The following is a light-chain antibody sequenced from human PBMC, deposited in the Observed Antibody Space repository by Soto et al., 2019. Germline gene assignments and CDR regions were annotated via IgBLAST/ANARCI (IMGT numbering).Light chain of an antibody. V-gene: IGKV1-33*01. CDR1: QDISNY. J-gene: IGKJ1*01. Sequence: DIQMTQSPSSLSASVGDRVTITCQASQDISNYLNWYRQKPGKAPKLLIYDASNLETGVPSRFSGSGSGTDFTFTISSLQPEDFATYYCQQYDSYPWTFGPATKVDIK. CDR3: QQYDSYPWT. CDR2: DAS.